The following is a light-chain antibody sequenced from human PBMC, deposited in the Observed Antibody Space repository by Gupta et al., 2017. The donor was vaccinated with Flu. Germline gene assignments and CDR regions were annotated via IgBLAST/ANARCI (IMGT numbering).Light chain of an antibody. CDR2: WAS. V-gene: IGKV4-1*01. CDR3: QQYYSLWM. CDR1: QSVLHSSNNKNY. J-gene: IGKJ1*01. Sequence: DIVMTQSPDSLAVSLGERATINCKSSQSVLHSSNNKNYLAWSQQKPGQTPKLLMYWASTRESGVPDRFSGSGSGTDFTLTISNLQAEDVAVYYCQQYYSLWMFGQGTKVEIK.